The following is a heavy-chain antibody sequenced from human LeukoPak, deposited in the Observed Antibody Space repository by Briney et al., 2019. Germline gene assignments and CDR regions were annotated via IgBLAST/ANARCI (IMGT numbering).Heavy chain of an antibody. J-gene: IGHJ4*02. D-gene: IGHD6-19*01. CDR2: IDYSGNT. Sequence: SGTLSLTCTVSGGSVSSASYYWNWVRQAPGKGPEWIGYIDYSGNTNYSPSLKSRVTISADTSKNQFSLKLTSVTAADTAVYYCARDSPRSGFDYWGQGTLVTVSS. V-gene: IGHV4-61*01. CDR1: GGSVSSASYY. CDR3: ARDSPRSGFDY.